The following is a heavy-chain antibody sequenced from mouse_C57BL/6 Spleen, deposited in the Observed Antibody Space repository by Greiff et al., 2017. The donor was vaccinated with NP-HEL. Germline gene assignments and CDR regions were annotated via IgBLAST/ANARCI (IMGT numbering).Heavy chain of an antibody. V-gene: IGHV3-6*01. D-gene: IGHD1-1*01. CDR3: VYGTYWYFDV. J-gene: IGHJ1*03. Sequence: EVKLMESGPGLVKPSQSLSLTCSVTGYSIPSGYYWNWIRQFPGNKLEWMGYISYDGSNNYNPSLKNRISITRDTSKNQFFLKLNSVTTEDTATYYCVYGTYWYFDVWGTGTTVTVSS. CDR2: ISYDGSN. CDR1: GYSIPSGYY.